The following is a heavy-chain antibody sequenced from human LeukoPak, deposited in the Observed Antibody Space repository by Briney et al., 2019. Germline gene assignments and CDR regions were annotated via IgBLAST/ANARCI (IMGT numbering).Heavy chain of an antibody. V-gene: IGHV4-59*01. D-gene: IGHD7-27*01. J-gene: IGHJ4*02. CDR1: GGSLSRYY. Sequence: SETLSLTCTVSGGSLSRYYWFWIRQSPGKGPEWIGYVYSSVSTNYNPSLKSRVTISIDTSENQFSLKLTSMTAADTAVYYCARGSYGDPIDHWGQAILVTVSS. CDR2: VYSSVST. CDR3: ARGSYGDPIDH.